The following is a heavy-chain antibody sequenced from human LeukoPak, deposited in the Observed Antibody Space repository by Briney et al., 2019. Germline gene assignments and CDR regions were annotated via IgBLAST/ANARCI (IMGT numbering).Heavy chain of an antibody. CDR1: GGSISSSSYY. CDR2: IYYSGST. J-gene: IGHJ4*01. V-gene: IGHV4-39*01. Sequence: SETLSLTCIVSGGSISSSSYYWGWIRQPPGKGLEWIGSIYYSGSTYYNPSLKSRVTISVDTSKNQFSLKLSSVTAADTAVYYCASSDYGDYAVFGYWGQGTLVTVSS. D-gene: IGHD4-17*01. CDR3: ASSDYGDYAVFGY.